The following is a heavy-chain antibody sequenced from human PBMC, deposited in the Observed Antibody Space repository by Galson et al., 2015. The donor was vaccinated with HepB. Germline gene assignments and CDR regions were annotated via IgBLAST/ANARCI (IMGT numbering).Heavy chain of an antibody. Sequence: QSGAEVKEPGKSLKISCKGSGYRFTSYWIAWVRQMPGRGLEWMGIISPGDSNTRYSPSFQGQVTISADKSTNTAYLQWSSLKASDTAIYYCARRGYDLGSSTRYFDYWG. J-gene: IGHJ4*03. CDR3: ARRGYDLGSSTRYFDY. CDR2: ISPGDSNT. V-gene: IGHV5-51*03. CDR1: GYRFTSYW. D-gene: IGHD3-10*01.